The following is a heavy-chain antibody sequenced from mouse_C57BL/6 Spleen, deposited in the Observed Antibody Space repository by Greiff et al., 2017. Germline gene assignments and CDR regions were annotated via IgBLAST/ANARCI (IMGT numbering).Heavy chain of an antibody. Sequence: VQLQQPGAELVKPGASVKLSCKASGYTFTSYWMQWVKQRPGQGLEWIGEIDPSDSYTNYNQKFKGKATLTVDTSSSTAYMQLSSLTSEDSAVYYCARRHSTVVDPSFAYWGQGTLVTVSA. V-gene: IGHV1-50*01. CDR3: ARRHSTVVDPSFAY. J-gene: IGHJ3*01. D-gene: IGHD1-1*01. CDR2: IDPSDSYT. CDR1: GYTFTSYW.